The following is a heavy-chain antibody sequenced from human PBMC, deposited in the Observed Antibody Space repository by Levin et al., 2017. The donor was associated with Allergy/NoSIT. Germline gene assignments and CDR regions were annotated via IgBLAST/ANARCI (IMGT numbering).Heavy chain of an antibody. CDR2: ISAYNGNA. Sequence: GESLKISCQASGYTFTSYGISWVRQAPGQGLEWMGWISAYNGNADYAQNLQGRVTMATDTSTSTAYMELRSLRSDDTAVYYCARVGTYCTSISCFDYWGQGTLVTVSS. V-gene: IGHV1-18*01. CDR3: ARVGTYCTSISCFDY. CDR1: GYTFTSYG. D-gene: IGHD2-2*01. J-gene: IGHJ4*02.